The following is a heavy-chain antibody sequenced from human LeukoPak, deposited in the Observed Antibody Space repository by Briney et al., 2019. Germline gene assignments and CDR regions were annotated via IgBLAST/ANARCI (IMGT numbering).Heavy chain of an antibody. V-gene: IGHV3-15*01. D-gene: IGHD3-3*01. J-gene: IGHJ4*02. CDR1: GFIFSSAW. Sequence: GGSLRLSCAASGFIFSSAWMSWVRQAPGKGLEWIGHIKTKTDGGTTDYAAPVKGRFTISRDDSKNTVYLQMNSLKTEDTAVYYCSTTHYNFGDLDHWGQGTLVTVSS. CDR3: STTHYNFGDLDH. CDR2: IKTKTDGGTT.